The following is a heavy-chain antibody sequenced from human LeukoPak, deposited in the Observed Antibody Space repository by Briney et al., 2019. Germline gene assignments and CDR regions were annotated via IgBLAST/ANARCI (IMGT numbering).Heavy chain of an antibody. CDR1: GGSITGYY. J-gene: IGHJ4*02. CDR2: IHYTGAT. Sequence: PSETLSLTCAVSGGSITGYYWSWIREPPGERLGRVGEIHYTGATSYNPSLKSRATISIDTSKNQVSLKLSSVTAADTAVYYCARGNILSGYCFDFWGQGALVTVSS. CDR3: ARGNILSGYCFDF. V-gene: IGHV4-34*01. D-gene: IGHD3-9*01.